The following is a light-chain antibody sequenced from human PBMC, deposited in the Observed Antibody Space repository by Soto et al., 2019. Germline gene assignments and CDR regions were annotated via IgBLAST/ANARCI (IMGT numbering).Light chain of an antibody. CDR3: CSYAGXNTHYA. J-gene: IGLJ1*01. CDR1: SSDVGGYNY. CDR2: DVS. V-gene: IGLV2-11*01. Sequence: QSVLTQPRSVSGSPGQSVTISCTGTSSDVGGYNYVSWYQQHPGKAPKLMIYDVSKRPSGVPDRFSGSKSGNTASLTISGLQADDEADYYCCSYAGXNTHYAFGTGTKV.